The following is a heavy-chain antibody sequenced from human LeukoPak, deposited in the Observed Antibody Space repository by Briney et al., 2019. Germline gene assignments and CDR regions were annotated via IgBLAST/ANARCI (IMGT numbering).Heavy chain of an antibody. D-gene: IGHD1-1*01. V-gene: IGHV3-23*01. CDR2: TSGSGGST. J-gene: IGHJ6*03. CDR1: GSTFSSYA. Sequence: PGGSLRLSCVASGSTFSSYAMSWVRQAPAKGLEWVSWTSGSGGSTYYADSVKGRFTISRDNSKNTVYLQMNSLRAEDTAVYYCATALLRASTYMDVWGKGTTVTVSS. CDR3: ATALLRASTYMDV.